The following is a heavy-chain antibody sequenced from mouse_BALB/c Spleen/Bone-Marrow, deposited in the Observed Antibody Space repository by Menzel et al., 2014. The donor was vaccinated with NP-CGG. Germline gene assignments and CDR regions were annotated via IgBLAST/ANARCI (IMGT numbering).Heavy chain of an antibody. CDR2: IYTNDGST. CDR1: GFTFSTYY. CDR3: ARRAFYALDY. Sequence: EVHLVESGGGLVKVGESLKLSCAASGFTFSTYYMSWVRQTPEKRLELVAAIYTNDGSTYYPDTVKGRFAISRDDAKNTLYLQMGSLKSEDTALYYCARRAFYALDYWGQGTSVTVSS. J-gene: IGHJ4*01. V-gene: IGHV5-6-2*01.